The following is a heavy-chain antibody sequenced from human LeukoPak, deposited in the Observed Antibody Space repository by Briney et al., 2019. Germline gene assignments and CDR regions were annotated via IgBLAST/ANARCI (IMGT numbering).Heavy chain of an antibody. V-gene: IGHV3-23*01. J-gene: IGHJ4*02. CDR3: ARVDTAMVNLGRLSARDDY. D-gene: IGHD5-18*01. CDR2: ISGSGGST. CDR1: GFTFSSYA. Sequence: PGGSLRLSCAASGFTFSSYAMSWVRQAPGKGLEWVSAISGSGGSTYYADSVKGRFTISRDNSKNTLYLQMNSLRAEDTAVYYCARVDTAMVNLGRLSARDDYWGQGTLVTVSS.